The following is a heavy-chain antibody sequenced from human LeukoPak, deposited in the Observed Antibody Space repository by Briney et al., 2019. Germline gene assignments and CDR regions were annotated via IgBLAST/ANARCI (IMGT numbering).Heavy chain of an antibody. CDR3: AKDASYDILTGYIDY. Sequence: GGSLRLSCAASGFTFDDYAMHWVRQAPGKGLEWVSLISWDGGSTYYADSVKGQFTISRDNSKNSLYLQMNSLRAEDTALYYCAKDASYDILTGYIDYWGQRTLVTVSS. J-gene: IGHJ4*02. V-gene: IGHV3-43D*03. CDR1: GFTFDDYA. CDR2: ISWDGGST. D-gene: IGHD3-9*01.